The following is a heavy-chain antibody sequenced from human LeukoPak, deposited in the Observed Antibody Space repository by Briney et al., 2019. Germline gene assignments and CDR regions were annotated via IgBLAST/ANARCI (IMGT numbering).Heavy chain of an antibody. V-gene: IGHV3-21*01. J-gene: IGHJ3*02. CDR2: ISSSSSYI. CDR3: ARVKYSRSEAPGVNGAFGI. D-gene: IGHD6-6*01. CDR1: GFTFSSYS. Sequence: GGSLRLSCAASGFTFSSYSMNWVRQAPGKGLEWVSSISSSSSYIYYADSVKGRFTISRDNAKNSLYLQVNSLRAEDTAVYYCARVKYSRSEAPGVNGAFGIWGQGTMVTVSS.